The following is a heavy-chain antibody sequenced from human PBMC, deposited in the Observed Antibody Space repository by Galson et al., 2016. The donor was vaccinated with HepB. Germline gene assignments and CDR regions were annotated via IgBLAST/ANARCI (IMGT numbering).Heavy chain of an antibody. Sequence: SLRLSCAASGFTFNNYGIHWGRQAPGKGLDWVAVISHDGTTTYSADSVKGRFTISRDNSKHTLYLQMTSLRPEDTAIYYCAGAFDYWGQGILVTVSS. V-gene: IGHV3-30*03. J-gene: IGHJ4*02. CDR1: GFTFNNYG. CDR2: ISHDGTTT. CDR3: AGAFDY.